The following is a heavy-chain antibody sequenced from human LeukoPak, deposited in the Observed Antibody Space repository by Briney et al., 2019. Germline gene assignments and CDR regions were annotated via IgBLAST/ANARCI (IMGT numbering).Heavy chain of an antibody. CDR1: GFTFSSYA. CDR3: AKGLSISRLYWFDP. D-gene: IGHD3-3*02. V-gene: IGHV3-23*01. Sequence: PGGSLRLSCAASGFTFSSYAMSWVRQAPGKGLEWVSAISGSGGSTYYADSVKGRFTISRDNSKNTLYLQMNSLRAEVTAVYYCAKGLSISRLYWFDPWGQGTLVTVSS. J-gene: IGHJ5*02. CDR2: ISGSGGST.